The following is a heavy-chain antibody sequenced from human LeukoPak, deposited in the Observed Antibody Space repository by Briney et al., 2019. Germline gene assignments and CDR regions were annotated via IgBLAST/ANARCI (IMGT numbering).Heavy chain of an antibody. CDR1: RGSISTYY. V-gene: IGHV4-59*01. D-gene: IGHD3-3*01. CDR2: IYYSGST. CDR3: ARGGVPGGFYGSFDY. J-gene: IGHJ4*02. Sequence: SETLSLTCTVSRGSISTYYWSWMRQPPGRGLEWIGYIYYSGSTNHNPSLQSRVTISVDTSKNQFSLKLNSVTAADTAVYYCARGGVPGGFYGSFDYWGQGTLVSVSS.